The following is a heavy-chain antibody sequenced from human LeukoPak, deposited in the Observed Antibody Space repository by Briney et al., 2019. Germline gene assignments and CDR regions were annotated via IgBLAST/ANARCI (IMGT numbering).Heavy chain of an antibody. CDR1: GFSVSSNY. CDR2: IYSGGST. J-gene: IGHJ4*02. Sequence: PGGSLRLSCVASGFSVSSNYMSWVRQAPGXGLEWVSVIYSGGSTYYADSVKGRFTISRDNSKNTLYLQMNSLRAEDTAVYYCARDWAYGSGSYRGYWGQGTLVTVSS. D-gene: IGHD3-10*01. CDR3: ARDWAYGSGSYRGY. V-gene: IGHV3-53*01.